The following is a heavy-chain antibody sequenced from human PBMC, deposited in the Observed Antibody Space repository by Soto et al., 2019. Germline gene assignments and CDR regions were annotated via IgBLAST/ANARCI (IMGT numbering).Heavy chain of an antibody. D-gene: IGHD5-12*01. J-gene: IGHJ4*02. Sequence: QVQLQESGPGLVKPSQTLSLTCTVSGGSISSGGYYWSWIRQHPGKGLEWSGYIYYSGRTYYNPSRKSRITISGDTAKNQFPLNLGPVTAAETAVFFCARGGATGADYWGQGTLVTVSS. CDR2: IYYSGRT. CDR3: ARGGATGADY. CDR1: GGSISSGGYY. V-gene: IGHV4-31*03.